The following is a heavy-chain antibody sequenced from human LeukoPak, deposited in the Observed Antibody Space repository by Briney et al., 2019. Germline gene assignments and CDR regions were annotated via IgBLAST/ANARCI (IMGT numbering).Heavy chain of an antibody. Sequence: GGSLRLSCAASGFTVSSNYMSWVRQAPGKGLEWVSVIYSGGSTYYADSVKGRFTISRDNSKNTLYLQMNSLRAEGTAVYYCARDALAPYGDYDYWGQGTLVTVSS. CDR3: ARDALAPYGDYDY. CDR1: GFTVSSNY. V-gene: IGHV3-53*01. J-gene: IGHJ4*02. CDR2: IYSGGST. D-gene: IGHD4-17*01.